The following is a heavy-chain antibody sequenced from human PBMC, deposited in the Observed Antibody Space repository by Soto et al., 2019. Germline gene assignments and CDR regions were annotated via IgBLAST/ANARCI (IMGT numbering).Heavy chain of an antibody. V-gene: IGHV5-51*01. CDR2: IYPGDSDT. J-gene: IGHJ6*02. D-gene: IGHD6-13*01. CDR1: GYSFTSYW. CDR3: ARFDGSSTPPLNYYYGMDV. Sequence: GESLKISCKGSGYSFTSYWIGWVRQMPGKGLEWMGIIYPGDSDTRYSPSFQGQVTISADKSISTAYLQWSSLKASDTAMYYCARFDGSSTPPLNYYYGMDVWGQGTKVTVSS.